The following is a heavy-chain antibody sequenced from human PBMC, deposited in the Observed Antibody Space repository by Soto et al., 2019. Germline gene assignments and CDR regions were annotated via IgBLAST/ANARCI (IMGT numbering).Heavy chain of an antibody. CDR2: IYYSGST. CDR3: ARDGIVGSQGGY. J-gene: IGHJ4*02. D-gene: IGHD1-26*01. CDR1: GGSISSGGYY. Sequence: QVQLQESGPGLVKPSQTLSLTCTVSGGSISSGGYYWSWIRQHPGKGLEWIGYIYYSGSTYYNPSLKIRVTMSVDTSKNQFSLKLSSVTAADTAVYYCARDGIVGSQGGYWGQGTLVTVSS. V-gene: IGHV4-31*03.